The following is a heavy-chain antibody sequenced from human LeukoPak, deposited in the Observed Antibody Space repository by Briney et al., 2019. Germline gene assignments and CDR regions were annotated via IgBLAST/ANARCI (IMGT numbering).Heavy chain of an antibody. CDR2: INQIGST. CDR1: GGSFSGYY. D-gene: IGHD3-3*01. CDR3: ARLRFLEWLFTRWFDP. Sequence: SETLSPTCAVYGGSFSGYYWSWIRQPPGKGLEWIGEINQIGSTNYNPSLKSRVTISIDTSKNQFSLKLSSVTAADTAVYYCARLRFLEWLFTRWFDPWGQGTLVTVSS. J-gene: IGHJ5*02. V-gene: IGHV4-34*01.